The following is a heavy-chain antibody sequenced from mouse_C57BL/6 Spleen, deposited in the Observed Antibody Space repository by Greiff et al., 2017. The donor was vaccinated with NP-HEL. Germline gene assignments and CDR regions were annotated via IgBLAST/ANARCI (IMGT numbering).Heavy chain of an antibody. J-gene: IGHJ1*03. CDR3: ARGIRGGYCDV. CDR1: GFTFSDYG. V-gene: IGHV5-17*01. CDR2: ISSGSSTT. Sequence: EVQRVESGGGLVKPGGSLKLSCAASGFTFSDYGMHWVRQAPEKGLEWVAYISSGSSTTNYADTVKGRFTISRDNATSTPFLQLASLRSEDTAMEYCARGIRGGYCDVGGTETTVTVS.